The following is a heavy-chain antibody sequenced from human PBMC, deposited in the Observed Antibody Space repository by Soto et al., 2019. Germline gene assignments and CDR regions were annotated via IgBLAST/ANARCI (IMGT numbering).Heavy chain of an antibody. CDR3: ARVSVGYYYYMDV. Sequence: GGSLRLSCAASGFTFSSYSMNWVRQAPGKGLEWVSSFTSSSSYTYYADSVKGRFTISRDNAKSSLYLQMNSLRAEDTAVYYCARVSVGYYYYMDVWGKGTTVTVSS. J-gene: IGHJ6*03. CDR1: GFTFSSYS. V-gene: IGHV3-21*01. D-gene: IGHD3-3*01. CDR2: FTSSSSYT.